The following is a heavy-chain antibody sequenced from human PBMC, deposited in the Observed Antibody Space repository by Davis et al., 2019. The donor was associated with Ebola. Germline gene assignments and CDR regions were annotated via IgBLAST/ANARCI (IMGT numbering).Heavy chain of an antibody. CDR2: IKQDGREK. V-gene: IGHV3-7*03. CDR1: GFTFSSYW. D-gene: IGHD2-2*01. Sequence: GESLKISCAASGFTFSSYWMSWVRQAPGKGLEWVANIKQDGREKYYVDSVKGRFTISRDNAKNSLYLQMNSLRAEDTAVYYCARADIVVVPAATPRYYYGMDLWGQGTTVNVSS. CDR3: ARADIVVVPAATPRYYYGMDL. J-gene: IGHJ6*02.